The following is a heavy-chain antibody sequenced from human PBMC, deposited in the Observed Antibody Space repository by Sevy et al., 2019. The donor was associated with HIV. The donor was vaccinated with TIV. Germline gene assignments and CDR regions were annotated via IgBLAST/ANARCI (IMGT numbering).Heavy chain of an antibody. J-gene: IGHJ4*02. CDR1: GFTFSSYA. CDR2: ISYDGSNK. Sequence: GGSLRLSCAASGFTFSSYAMHWVRQAPGKGLEWVAVISYDGSNKYYADSVKGRFTISRDNSKNTLYLQMNSLRAEDTAVYYCARDEGRCSGGSCYSGVQLWFFCSPVDYWGQGTLVTVSS. V-gene: IGHV3-30-3*01. D-gene: IGHD2-15*01. CDR3: ARDEGRCSGGSCYSGVQLWFFCSPVDY.